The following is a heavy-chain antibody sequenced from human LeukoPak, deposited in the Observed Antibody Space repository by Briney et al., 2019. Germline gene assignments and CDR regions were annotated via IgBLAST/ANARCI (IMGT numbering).Heavy chain of an antibody. CDR3: ARGDWSREGIAAAGTFDP. CDR2: IYPSGGTT. CDR1: GYTFTGYY. V-gene: IGHV1-46*01. Sequence: ASVKVSCKASGYTFTGYYIHWVRQAPGQGLEWMGMIYPSGGTTDYPQKFQGRVTMTTDTSTSTAYMELRSLRSDDTAVYYCARGDWSREGIAAAGTFDPWGQGTLVTVSS. D-gene: IGHD6-13*01. J-gene: IGHJ5*02.